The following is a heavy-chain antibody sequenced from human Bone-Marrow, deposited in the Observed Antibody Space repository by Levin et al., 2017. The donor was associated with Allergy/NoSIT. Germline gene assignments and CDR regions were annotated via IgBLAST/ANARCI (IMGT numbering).Heavy chain of an antibody. D-gene: IGHD2-15*01. CDR1: GGSISSAGYS. CDR3: ARDVGYCSGDTCGYFGS. V-gene: IGHV4-30-2*01. J-gene: IGHJ4*02. CDR2: IYHSGSF. Sequence: KASETLSLTCTVSGGSISSAGYSWSWIRQPPGKGLEWIGYIYHSGSFLYNPSLKSRVTISVDKSKNQFSLRLASVTAADTAVYYCARDVGYCSGDTCGYFGSWGQGTLVTVSS.